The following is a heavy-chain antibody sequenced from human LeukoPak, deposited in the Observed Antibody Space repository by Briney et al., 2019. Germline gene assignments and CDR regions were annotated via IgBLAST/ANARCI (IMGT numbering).Heavy chain of an antibody. CDR3: ARVYSGSWYFDL. CDR2: ISRSGRTI. Sequence: QSGGSLRLSCAASGFTFSGYEMNWVRQAPGKGLEWVSYISRSGRTIYKADSVKGRFTISRDNAKNSLYLQMNSLRAEDTAVYYCARVYSGSWYFDLWGRGTLVTVSS. D-gene: IGHD5-12*01. CDR1: GFTFSGYE. J-gene: IGHJ2*01. V-gene: IGHV3-48*03.